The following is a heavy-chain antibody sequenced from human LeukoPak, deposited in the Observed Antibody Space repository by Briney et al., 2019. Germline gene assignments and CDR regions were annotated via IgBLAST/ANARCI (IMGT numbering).Heavy chain of an antibody. CDR3: ARDRRFGDFGDASN. CDR1: EYSFTGYY. Sequence: EASVKVSCKASEYSFTGYYMHWVRQAPGQGLEWMGWINPNSGGTNYAQKFQGRVTMTRDTSISTAYMELSRLRSDDTAVYYCARDRRFGDFGDASNWGQGTLVTVSS. CDR2: INPNSGGT. D-gene: IGHD3-10*01. J-gene: IGHJ4*02. V-gene: IGHV1-2*02.